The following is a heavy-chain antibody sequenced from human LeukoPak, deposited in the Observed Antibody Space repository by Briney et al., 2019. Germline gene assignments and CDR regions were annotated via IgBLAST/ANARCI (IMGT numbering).Heavy chain of an antibody. J-gene: IGHJ3*02. Sequence: ASVKVSCKTSGYTFTTYGISWLRQAPGQGLEWMGWISAHKGETEYAQKLQGRVTMTTDTSTSTAYMELRSLRSDDMAVYHCARDRTLFGELWDAYDIWGQGTMVTVSS. CDR3: ARDRTLFGELWDAYDI. V-gene: IGHV1-18*03. CDR2: ISAHKGET. D-gene: IGHD3-10*02. CDR1: GYTFTTYG.